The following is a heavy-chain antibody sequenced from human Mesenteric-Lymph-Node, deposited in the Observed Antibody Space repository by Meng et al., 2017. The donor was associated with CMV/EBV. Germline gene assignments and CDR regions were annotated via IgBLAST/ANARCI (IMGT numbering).Heavy chain of an antibody. CDR2: ISPYNGNT. D-gene: IGHD3-22*01. Sequence: YTFTSYDISWVRQAPGQGLEWMGWISPYNGNTNSAQNLQGRVTMTTDTSTSTAYMEVRSLRSDDTAVYFCARVPAPYYYDRSGPFDYWGQGTLVTVSS. CDR3: ARVPAPYYYDRSGPFDY. CDR1: YTFTSYD. J-gene: IGHJ4*02. V-gene: IGHV1-18*01.